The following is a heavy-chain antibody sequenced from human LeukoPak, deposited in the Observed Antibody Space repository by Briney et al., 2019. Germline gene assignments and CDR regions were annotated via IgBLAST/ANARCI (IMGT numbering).Heavy chain of an antibody. J-gene: IGHJ4*02. V-gene: IGHV1-46*01. CDR3: ARDRYYDSSGYYYEGDLDY. CDR1: GYTFTSYY. Sequence: ASVKVSCQASGYTFTSYYMHWVRQAPGQGREWMGIINPSGGSTSYAQKFQGRVTMTRDTSTSTVYMELSSLRSEETAVYYCARDRYYDSSGYYYEGDLDYWGQGTLVTVSS. CDR2: INPSGGST. D-gene: IGHD3-22*01.